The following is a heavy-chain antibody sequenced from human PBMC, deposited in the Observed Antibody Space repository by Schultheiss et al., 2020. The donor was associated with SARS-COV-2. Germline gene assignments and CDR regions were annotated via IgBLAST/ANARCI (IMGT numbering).Heavy chain of an antibody. V-gene: IGHV4-31*03. D-gene: IGHD4-23*01. J-gene: IGHJ3*02. Sequence: SETLSLTCTVSGGSISSGGYYWSWIRQHPGKGLEWIGYIYYSGSTYYNPSLKSRVTISVDTSKNQFSLKLSSVTAADTAVYYCARATVVEPDAFDIWGQGTMVTVSS. CDR2: IYYSGST. CDR3: ARATVVEPDAFDI. CDR1: GGSISSGGYY.